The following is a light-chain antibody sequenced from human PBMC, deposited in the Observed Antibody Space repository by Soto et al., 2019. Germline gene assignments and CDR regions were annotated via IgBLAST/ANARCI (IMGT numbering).Light chain of an antibody. J-gene: IGLJ3*02. V-gene: IGLV1-44*01. CDR2: RTN. Sequence: QSVLTQPPSASGTPGQRVTISCSGSSSDVGSNTVNWYQQLPGTAPQLLIYRTNQRPSGVPDRFSGSKSGTSAALAISGLQSEDEADYYCGAWADSLNGRVFGAGTKLTVL. CDR3: GAWADSLNGRV. CDR1: SSDVGSNT.